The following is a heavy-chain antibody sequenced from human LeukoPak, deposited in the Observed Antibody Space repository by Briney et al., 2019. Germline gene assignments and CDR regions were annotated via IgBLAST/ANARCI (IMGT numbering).Heavy chain of an antibody. CDR1: GGSISSGGYY. Sequence: SETLSLTCTVSGGSISSGGYYWSWIRQHPGKGLEWIGYIYYSGSTYYNPSLKSRVTISVDTPKNQFSLKLSSVTAADTAVYYCARGGGLRESDYWGQGTLVTVSS. CDR2: IYYSGST. D-gene: IGHD5-12*01. CDR3: ARGGGLRESDY. V-gene: IGHV4-31*03. J-gene: IGHJ4*02.